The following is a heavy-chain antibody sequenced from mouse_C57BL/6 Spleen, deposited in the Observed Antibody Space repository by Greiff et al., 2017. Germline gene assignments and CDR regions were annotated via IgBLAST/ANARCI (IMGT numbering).Heavy chain of an antibody. CDR2: IHPSDSDT. J-gene: IGHJ3*01. CDR3: APAYYSNYWFAY. CDR1: GYTFTSCW. Sequence: VQLQQPGAELVKPGASVKVSCKASGYTFTSCWMHWVKQRPGQGLEWIGRIHPSDSDTNYNQKFKGKATLTVDKSSSTAYMQLSRLTSEVSAVYYCAPAYYSNYWFAYWGQGTLVTVSA. D-gene: IGHD2-5*01. V-gene: IGHV1-74*01.